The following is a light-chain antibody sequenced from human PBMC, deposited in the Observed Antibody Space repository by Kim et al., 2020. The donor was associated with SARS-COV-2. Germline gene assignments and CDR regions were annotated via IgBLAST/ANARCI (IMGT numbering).Light chain of an antibody. Sequence: VVLTQSPGILSLSPGQRATLSCRASQSIAAKYLAWYQHRVGQAPRLVLFGTSNRATGIPDRFSGTGSETDFTLTINRLEPEDFAVYYCQQYGSSPLMAFGQGTRLEMK. CDR2: GTS. V-gene: IGKV3-20*01. CDR3: QQYGSSPLMA. CDR1: QSIAAKY. J-gene: IGKJ5*01.